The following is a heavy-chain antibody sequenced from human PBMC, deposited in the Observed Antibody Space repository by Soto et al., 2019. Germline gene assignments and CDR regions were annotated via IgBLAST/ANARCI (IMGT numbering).Heavy chain of an antibody. D-gene: IGHD2-15*01. Sequence: SENLSLTCDVSGDSLTNNHWWSWVRQAPGKGLEWIGEIWHTGRPNYNPSLKSRVAISIDKSKNQFSLKLSSVTAADTAVYYCVRDPRNGCSSINCYMHWGQGTLVTGSS. CDR1: GDSLTNNHW. J-gene: IGHJ4*02. V-gene: IGHV4-4*02. CDR3: VRDPRNGCSSINCYMH. CDR2: IWHTGRP.